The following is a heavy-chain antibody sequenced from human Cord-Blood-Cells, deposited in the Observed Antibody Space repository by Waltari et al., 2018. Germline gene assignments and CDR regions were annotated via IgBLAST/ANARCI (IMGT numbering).Heavy chain of an antibody. J-gene: IGHJ4*02. CDR2: MNPNSGNT. CDR3: ARGVGEMTTVTFDY. D-gene: IGHD4-17*01. Sequence: QVQRVQYGAAVKKPGDSVKVSCKAAGYTFTSYDINWVRKATGQGLEWMVWMNPNSGNTGYAQKFQGRVTITRNTSISTAYMELSSLRSEDTAVYYCARGVGEMTTVTFDYWGQGTLVTVSS. V-gene: IGHV1-8*03. CDR1: GYTFTSYD.